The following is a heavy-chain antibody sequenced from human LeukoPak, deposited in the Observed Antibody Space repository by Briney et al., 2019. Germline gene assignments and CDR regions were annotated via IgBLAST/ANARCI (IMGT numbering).Heavy chain of an antibody. CDR1: GYTFTSYA. Sequence: ASVNVSCKASGYTFTSYAMNWVRQAPGQGLEWMGWINTNTGNPTYAQGFTGRFVFSLDTSVSTAYLQISSLKAEDTAVYYCARERAPMAYDYVWGSYRPEGGYWGQGTLVTVSS. CDR2: INTNTGNP. CDR3: ARERAPMAYDYVWGSYRPEGGY. J-gene: IGHJ4*02. D-gene: IGHD3-16*02. V-gene: IGHV7-4-1*02.